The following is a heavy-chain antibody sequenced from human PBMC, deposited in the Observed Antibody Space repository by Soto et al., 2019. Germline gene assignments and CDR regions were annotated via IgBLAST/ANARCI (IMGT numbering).Heavy chain of an antibody. V-gene: IGHV4-31*03. J-gene: IGHJ6*02. CDR1: GGSISSGGYY. CDR2: NYYSGIT. D-gene: IGHD6-6*01. Sequence: QVQLQESGPGLVKPSQTLSLTCTVSGGSISSGGYYWTWIRQHPGKGLEWIGYNYYSGITYYNPSLKSRVTISLDTSKNQFSRTLSSVTAADTAVYYCARGSSIAGRYYGMDVWGQGTTVTVSS. CDR3: ARGSSIAGRYYGMDV.